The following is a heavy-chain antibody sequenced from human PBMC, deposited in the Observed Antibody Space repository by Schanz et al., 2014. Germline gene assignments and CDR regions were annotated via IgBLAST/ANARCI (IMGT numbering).Heavy chain of an antibody. D-gene: IGHD3-3*01. CDR3: ARERSASYFHYGMDV. J-gene: IGHJ6*02. V-gene: IGHV4-30-4*07. Sequence: QVQLQESGPGLVKPSQTLSLTCAVSGGSISSGGYTWSWIRQPPGKGLEWIGYIYYSGSTYYNPSLKSRVTISVDTSKNQFSLKLSSVTAADTAVYYCARERSASYFHYGMDVWGQGTTVTVSS. CDR1: GGSISSGGYT. CDR2: IYYSGST.